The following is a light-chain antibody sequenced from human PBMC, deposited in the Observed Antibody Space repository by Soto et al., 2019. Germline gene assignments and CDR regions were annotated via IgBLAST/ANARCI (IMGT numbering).Light chain of an antibody. CDR1: QSISSW. CDR2: DAS. CDR3: QQYNSYSLA. Sequence: DIQMTQSPSTLSASVGDRVTITCRASQSISSWLAWYQQKPGKAPKLLIYDASSLESGVPSRFSGSGSGTEFNLTISSLQPDDFATYYCQQYNSYSLAFCQGTKVEIK. J-gene: IGKJ1*01. V-gene: IGKV1-5*01.